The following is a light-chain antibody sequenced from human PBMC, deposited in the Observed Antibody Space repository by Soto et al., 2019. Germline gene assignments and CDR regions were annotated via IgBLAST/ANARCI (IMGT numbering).Light chain of an antibody. CDR3: QQYDNSVWT. CDR1: ESVSSTS. V-gene: IGKV3-20*01. CDR2: GVS. Sequence: ESVLTQSPGTLSLSPGERATLSCRASESVSSTSLAWYQQKPGQAPRLLMYGVSSRATGIPDRFSGSGSGTDFTLTINRLEPEDFAVYFCQQYDNSVWTFGQGTKVDIK. J-gene: IGKJ1*01.